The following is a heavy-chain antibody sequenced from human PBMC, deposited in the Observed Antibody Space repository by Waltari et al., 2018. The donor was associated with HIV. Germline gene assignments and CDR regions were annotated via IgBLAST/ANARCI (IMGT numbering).Heavy chain of an antibody. CDR3: AASPERPGFEAPLFFFDY. CDR2: ITPVVGTT. J-gene: IGHJ4*02. V-gene: IGHV1-69*06. CDR1: RAVFTHFS. D-gene: IGHD5-12*01. Sequence: VLPGAATKHPGSSVRVSCKCSRAVFTHFSFHWLRHAPGQRPEWMAEITPVVGTTDYARKFRGRVTLSADKSASTIYMDLRSLSSGDTAVYYCAASPERPGFEAPLFFFDYWGQGTLITVSS.